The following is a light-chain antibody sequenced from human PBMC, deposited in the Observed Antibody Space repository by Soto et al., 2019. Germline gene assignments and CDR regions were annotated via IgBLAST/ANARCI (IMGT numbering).Light chain of an antibody. Sequence: IQLTQSPSSLSASVGDRVTITCRASQAISSSLAWYQQKPGRGPKLLIYGTSTLQSGVPSRFSGSGSGTDFTLTISSLQPEDFATYYCQKLSSYPLTFGGGTKVDIK. CDR3: QKLSSYPLT. V-gene: IGKV1-9*01. CDR1: QAISSS. J-gene: IGKJ4*01. CDR2: GTS.